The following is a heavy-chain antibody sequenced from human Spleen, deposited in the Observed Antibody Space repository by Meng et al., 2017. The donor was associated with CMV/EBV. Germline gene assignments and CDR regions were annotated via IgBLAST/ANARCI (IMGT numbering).Heavy chain of an antibody. Sequence: SVKVSCTACRGTFSSYAISWVRQAPGQGPEWMGGIIPILGIANYAQKSQGRVTITADKSTRTAYMELRSLRFEDTAVYYCARESTVVVPAANPAGVNYYYGMDVWGQGTTVTVSS. V-gene: IGHV1-69*10. J-gene: IGHJ6*02. CDR3: ARESTVVVPAANPAGVNYYYGMDV. D-gene: IGHD2-2*01. CDR2: IIPILGIA. CDR1: RGTFSSYA.